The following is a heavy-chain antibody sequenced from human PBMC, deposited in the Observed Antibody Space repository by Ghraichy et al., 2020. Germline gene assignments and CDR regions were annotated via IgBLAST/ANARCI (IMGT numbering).Heavy chain of an antibody. V-gene: IGHV3-7*03. CDR1: GFTFSSYW. Sequence: GGSLRLSCAASGFTFSSYWMSWVRQAPGKGLEWVANIKQDGSEKYYVDSVKGRFTISRDNAKNSLYLQMNSLRAEDTAVYYCAREYYDYVWGSYRRRGMEVWGQGTTVTVSS. J-gene: IGHJ6*02. CDR2: IKQDGSEK. D-gene: IGHD3-16*02. CDR3: AREYYDYVWGSYRRRGMEV.